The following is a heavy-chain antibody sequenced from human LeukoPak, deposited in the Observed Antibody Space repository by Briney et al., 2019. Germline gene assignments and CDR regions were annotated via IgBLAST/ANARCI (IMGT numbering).Heavy chain of an antibody. D-gene: IGHD3-10*01. CDR1: GYTFTSYG. V-gene: IGHV1-18*01. CDR3: AREAGIDYYGSGSRGWFDP. CDR2: ISAYNGNT. Sequence: GASVKVSCKASGYTFTSYGISWVRQAPGQGLEWMGWISAYNGNTSYAQKLQGRVTMTTDTSTSTAYMELRSLRSDDTAVYYCAREAGIDYYGSGSRGWFDPWGQGTLVTVSS. J-gene: IGHJ5*02.